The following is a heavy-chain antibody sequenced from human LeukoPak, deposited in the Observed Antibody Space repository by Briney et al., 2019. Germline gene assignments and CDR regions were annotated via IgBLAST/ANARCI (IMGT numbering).Heavy chain of an antibody. CDR1: GFTFSTYA. V-gene: IGHV3-7*03. CDR2: VNRDGSET. CDR3: ARNNGMDV. J-gene: IGHJ6*02. Sequence: GGSLRLSCAASGFTFSTYAMSWVRQVPGRGPEWVANVNRDGSETYYLDSVKGRFTISKDNAKNSLYLQMNSLRAEDTALYHCARNNGMDVWGQGTTVIVSS.